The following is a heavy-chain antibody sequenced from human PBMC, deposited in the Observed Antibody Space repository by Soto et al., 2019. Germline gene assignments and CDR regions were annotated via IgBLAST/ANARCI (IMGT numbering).Heavy chain of an antibody. CDR1: GVSSSDTSYY. CDR2: IYYSWNT. Sequence: SETLSLTCTVSGVSSSDTSYYWGWIRQPPGKRLEWIGSIYYSWNTYYTPSLKSRLTISVDSSKNQFSLNMTSVTAEDTAVYYCARHGSFWGQGTLVTVSS. V-gene: IGHV4-39*01. D-gene: IGHD3-16*01. J-gene: IGHJ4*02. CDR3: ARHGSF.